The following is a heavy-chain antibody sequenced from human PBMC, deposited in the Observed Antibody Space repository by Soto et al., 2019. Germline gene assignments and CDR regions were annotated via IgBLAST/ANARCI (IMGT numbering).Heavy chain of an antibody. CDR2: IIPIFGTA. CDR1: GGTFSSYA. D-gene: IGHD5-12*01. V-gene: IGHV1-69*13. CDR3: ARDIAAIYSGYDPDWFDP. Sequence: SVKVSCKASGGTFSSYAISWVRQAPGQGLEWMGGIIPIFGTANYAQKFQGRVTITADESTSTAYMELSSLRSEDTAVYYCARDIAAIYSGYDPDWFDPWGQGTLGTVSA. J-gene: IGHJ5*02.